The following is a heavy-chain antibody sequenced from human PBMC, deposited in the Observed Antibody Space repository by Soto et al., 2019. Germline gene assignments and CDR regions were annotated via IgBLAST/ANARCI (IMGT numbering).Heavy chain of an antibody. Sequence: ASVKVSCKASGYTFTSYYIHWVRQAPVQGLEWMGIFNPTGDTASYAQKLQGRVTMTRDTSTGTAYMELGSLRSEDTAVYYCARGGRIVDTGIGYYYYHAMDVWGQGTTVTVSS. D-gene: IGHD5-18*01. CDR1: GYTFTSYY. CDR3: ARGGRIVDTGIGYYYYHAMDV. V-gene: IGHV1-46*01. CDR2: FNPTGDTA. J-gene: IGHJ6*02.